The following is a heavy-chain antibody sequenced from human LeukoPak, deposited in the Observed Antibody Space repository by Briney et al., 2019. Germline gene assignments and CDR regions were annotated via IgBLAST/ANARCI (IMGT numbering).Heavy chain of an antibody. J-gene: IGHJ4*02. V-gene: IGHV4-4*07. CDR1: GGSISNYY. Sequence: SETLSLTCTVSGGSISNYYWSWIRQPAGKGLEWIGRIYTSGTTHYNPSLKSRVTMSVDTSKNQFSLNLSSVTAADTAVYYCARAGRGYYYDSSGYYSLDYWGQGTLVTVSS. D-gene: IGHD3-22*01. CDR3: ARAGRGYYYDSSGYYSLDY. CDR2: IYTSGTT.